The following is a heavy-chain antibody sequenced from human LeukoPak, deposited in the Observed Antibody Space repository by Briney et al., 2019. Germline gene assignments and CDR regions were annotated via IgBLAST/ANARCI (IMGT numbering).Heavy chain of an antibody. CDR1: GFTFSSYA. V-gene: IGHV3-30-3*01. D-gene: IGHD2-2*01. J-gene: IGHJ6*02. CDR3: ASPITNCSSTSCYRTYYYYGMDV. Sequence: PGGSLRVSCAASGFTFSSYAMHWVRQAPGKGLEWVAVISYDGSNKYYADSVKGRFTISRDNSKNTLYLQMNSLRAEDTAVYYCASPITNCSSTSCYRTYYYYGMDVWGQGTTVTVSS. CDR2: ISYDGSNK.